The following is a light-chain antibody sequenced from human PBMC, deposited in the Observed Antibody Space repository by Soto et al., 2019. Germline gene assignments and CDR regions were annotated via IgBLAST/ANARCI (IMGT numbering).Light chain of an antibody. V-gene: IGKV3-20*01. Sequence: EIVLTQSPGTLSLSPGERATLSCRASRSISNSYLAWYQQKPGQAPRPLIYGASSRATGIPDRFSGSGSGTDFTLTISRLEPEDFAVYYCQQYVSSPWTFGQGTKVEIK. CDR2: GAS. CDR3: QQYVSSPWT. CDR1: RSISNSY. J-gene: IGKJ1*01.